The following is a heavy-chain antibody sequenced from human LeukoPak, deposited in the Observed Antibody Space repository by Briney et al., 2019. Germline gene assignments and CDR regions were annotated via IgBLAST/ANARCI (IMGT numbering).Heavy chain of an antibody. J-gene: IGHJ4*02. CDR3: ARGTRIR. D-gene: IGHD2-2*01. Sequence: GGSLRLSCAASGFTFAHAWMSWVRQAPGKGLEWVANIKQDGSEKYYVDSVKGRFTIFRDNAKNSLYLQMNSLRAEDTAVYYCARGTRIRWGQGTLVTVSS. CDR1: GFTFAHAW. V-gene: IGHV3-7*01. CDR2: IKQDGSEK.